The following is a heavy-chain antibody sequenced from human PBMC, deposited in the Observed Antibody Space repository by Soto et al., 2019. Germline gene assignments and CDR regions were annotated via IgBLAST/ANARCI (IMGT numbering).Heavy chain of an antibody. J-gene: IGHJ4*02. D-gene: IGHD3-16*02. CDR2: IWYDGSNK. V-gene: IGHV3-33*01. Sequence: QVQLVESGGGVVQPGRSLRLSCAASGFTFSSYGMHWVRQAPGKGLEWVAGIWYDGSNKDYADSVKGRFTISRDNSKNTLYLQMNSLRAEDTAVYYCAREEGLYDYVWGSYRYTELDYWGQGTLVTVSS. CDR1: GFTFSSYG. CDR3: AREEGLYDYVWGSYRYTELDY.